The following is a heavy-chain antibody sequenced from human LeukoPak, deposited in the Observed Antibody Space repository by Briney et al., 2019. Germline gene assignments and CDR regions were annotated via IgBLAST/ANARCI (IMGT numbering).Heavy chain of an antibody. V-gene: IGHV1-46*01. D-gene: IGHD2-2*01. CDR3: ARVRADIVVVPAARDIYYYYYMDV. Sequence: ASVKVSCKASGYTFTSYYMHWVRQAPGQGLEWMGIINPNGGSTNYAQKFQGRVTMTRDTSTSTVYMELSSLRSEDTAVYYCARVRADIVVVPAARDIYYYYYMDVWGKGTTVTVSS. CDR1: GYTFTSYY. J-gene: IGHJ6*03. CDR2: INPNGGST.